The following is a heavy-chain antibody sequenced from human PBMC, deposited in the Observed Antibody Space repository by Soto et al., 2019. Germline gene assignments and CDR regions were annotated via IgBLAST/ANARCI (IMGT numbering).Heavy chain of an antibody. V-gene: IGHV4-59*01. D-gene: IGHD5-18*01. J-gene: IGHJ4*02. Sequence: QVQLQESGPGLVKPSETLSLTCTVSGGSISSYYWSWIRQPPGKGLEWIGYIYYSGSTNYNPSLKSRVTISVDTSKNQFSLKLNSVTAADTAVYYCARAYIYGPLDYWGQGTLVTVSS. CDR1: GGSISSYY. CDR3: ARAYIYGPLDY. CDR2: IYYSGST.